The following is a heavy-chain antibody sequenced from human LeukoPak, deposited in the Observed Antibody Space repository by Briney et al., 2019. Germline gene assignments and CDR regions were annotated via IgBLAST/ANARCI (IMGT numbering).Heavy chain of an antibody. J-gene: IGHJ4*02. CDR2: IWYDGSNI. D-gene: IGHD3-22*01. V-gene: IGHV3-33*01. Sequence: GTSLRLSCAAAGPTFSSHCTHWVRQAPGKGLGWVAVIWYDGSNIYYADSVKGRFTISRDNSKNTLYLQMNSLRAEDTALYYCARARNDYDSSGFSVLDYWGQGTLVTVSS. CDR3: ARARNDYDSSGFSVLDY. CDR1: GPTFSSHC.